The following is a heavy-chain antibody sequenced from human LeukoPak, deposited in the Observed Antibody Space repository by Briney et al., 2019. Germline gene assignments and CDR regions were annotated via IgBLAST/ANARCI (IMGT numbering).Heavy chain of an antibody. J-gene: IGHJ6*02. Sequence: GGSLRLSCAASGFTFSSYAMHWVRQAPGKGLEWVAVISYDGSNKYYADSVKGRFTISRDNSKNTLYLQMNSLRAEDTAVYYCARGQVVVYYYYYGMDVWGQGTTVTVSS. CDR2: ISYDGSNK. CDR1: GFTFSSYA. D-gene: IGHD2-15*01. V-gene: IGHV3-30-3*01. CDR3: ARGQVVVYYYYYGMDV.